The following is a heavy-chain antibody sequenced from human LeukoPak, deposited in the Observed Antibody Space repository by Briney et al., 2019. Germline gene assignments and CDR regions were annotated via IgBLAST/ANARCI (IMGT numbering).Heavy chain of an antibody. CDR1: GGSFSGYY. CDR2: INHSGST. J-gene: IGHJ6*02. D-gene: IGHD1-1*01. Sequence: PSETLSLTCVVYGGSFSGYYWSWIRQPPGKGLEWIGEINHSGSTNYNPSLKSRVTISVDTSKNQFSLKLSSATAADTAVYYCARGRGTAYYYYGMDVWGQGTTVTVSS. CDR3: ARGRGTAYYYYGMDV. V-gene: IGHV4-34*01.